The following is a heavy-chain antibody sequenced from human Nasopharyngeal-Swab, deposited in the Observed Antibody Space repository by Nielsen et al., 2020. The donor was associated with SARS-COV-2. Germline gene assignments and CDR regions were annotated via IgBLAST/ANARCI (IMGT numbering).Heavy chain of an antibody. CDR2: ISYDGESNK. J-gene: IGHJ2*01. CDR3: AKDTTENWGYFDL. V-gene: IGHV3-30*18. Sequence: VRQAQGKGLEWVGVISYDGESNKYYADSVKGRFTISRDNSKKTLYLQMSSLRAEDTALYYWAKDTTENWGYFDLWGRGTLVTVSS. D-gene: IGHD4-17*01.